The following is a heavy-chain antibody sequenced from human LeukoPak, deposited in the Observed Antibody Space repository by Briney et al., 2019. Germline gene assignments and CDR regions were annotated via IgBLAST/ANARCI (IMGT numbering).Heavy chain of an antibody. CDR3: ARDYYDSSGYDY. Sequence: PGGSLRLSCAASGFTVSTNYMTWVRQAPGKGLEWVSVIFNDGNAYYADSVKGRFTISRDNSKNTLYLQMNSLRAEDTALYYCARDYYDSSGYDYWGQGTLVTVSS. V-gene: IGHV3-66*01. J-gene: IGHJ4*02. CDR2: IFNDGNA. D-gene: IGHD3-22*01. CDR1: GFTVSTNY.